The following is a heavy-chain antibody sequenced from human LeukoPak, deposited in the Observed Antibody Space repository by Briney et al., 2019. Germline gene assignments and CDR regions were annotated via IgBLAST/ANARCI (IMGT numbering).Heavy chain of an antibody. CDR2: IYPGDSDT. CDR3: ASLAAAGVPFFDY. J-gene: IGHJ4*02. CDR1: GYSFTSYW. D-gene: IGHD6-13*01. Sequence: GESLKISCKGSGYSFTSYWIGWVRQMPGKGLELMGIIYPGDSDTRYSPSFQGQVTISADKTISTANLQWSSLKASDTAMYYCASLAAAGVPFFDYWGQGTLVTVSS. V-gene: IGHV5-51*01.